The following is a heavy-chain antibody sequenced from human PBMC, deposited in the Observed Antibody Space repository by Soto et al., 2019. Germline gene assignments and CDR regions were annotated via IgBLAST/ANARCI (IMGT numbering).Heavy chain of an antibody. D-gene: IGHD5-18*01. CDR3: ARRVQVWLPDYYGMDV. V-gene: IGHV1-18*01. Sequence: QAQLVQSGAEVKKPGASVNVSCKASGYDYVTYAITWVRQRPGQGLEWMGWISTLNGNTNYAQNFQGRVTMTTGTSTRIVHLELRSLRSDDTAVYYCARRVQVWLPDYYGMDVWGQGTTVPVSS. CDR1: GYDYVTYA. J-gene: IGHJ6*02. CDR2: ISTLNGNT.